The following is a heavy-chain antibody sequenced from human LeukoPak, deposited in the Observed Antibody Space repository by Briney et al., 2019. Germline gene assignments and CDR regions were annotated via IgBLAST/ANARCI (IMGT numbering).Heavy chain of an antibody. D-gene: IGHD3-16*01. V-gene: IGHV3-48*03. J-gene: IGHJ4*02. Sequence: PGGSLRLSCAASGFTLSSYKVNWVRQAPGKGLEWVAYISIRGTTRYYADSVKGRFAISRDSAKNSLFLQMNSLRADDTAVYYCARDVGPHYVDYWGQGTLVTVSS. CDR1: GFTLSSYK. CDR2: ISIRGTTR. CDR3: ARDVGPHYVDY.